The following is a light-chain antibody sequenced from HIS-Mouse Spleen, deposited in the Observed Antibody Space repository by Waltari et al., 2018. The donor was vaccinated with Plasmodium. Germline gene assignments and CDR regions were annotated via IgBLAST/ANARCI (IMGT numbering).Light chain of an antibody. CDR3: QQYGSSPYT. J-gene: IGKJ2*01. CDR1: QSVSSSY. Sequence: EIVLTQSPGTLSLSPGERATLSCRASQSVSSSYLACYQQKPGQAPRLLIYGASSRATGMPDRFRGMGSATDFTLTISRREPEDLAVYYCQQYGSSPYTFGQGTKLEIK. CDR2: GAS. V-gene: IGKV3-20*01.